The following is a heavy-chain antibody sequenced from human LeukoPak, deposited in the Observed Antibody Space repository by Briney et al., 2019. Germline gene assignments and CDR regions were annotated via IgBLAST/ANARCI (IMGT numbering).Heavy chain of an antibody. V-gene: IGHV6-1*01. CDR2: IFFRSKWYN. CDR3: ARGNYNALDY. Sequence: SQTLSLTCGISGDSVSSNSAAWNWIRQSPSRGLEWLGRIFFRSKWYNDYAVSVQGRISINPDTSKNQFSLQLNSVTPEGTAIYYCARGNYNALDYWGQGTLVTVSS. J-gene: IGHJ4*02. CDR1: GDSVSSNSAA. D-gene: IGHD1-14*01.